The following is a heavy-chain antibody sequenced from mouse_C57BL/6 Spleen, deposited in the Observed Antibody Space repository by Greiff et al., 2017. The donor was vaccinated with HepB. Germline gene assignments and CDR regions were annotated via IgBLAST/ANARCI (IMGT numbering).Heavy chain of an antibody. J-gene: IGHJ2*01. Sequence: EVKLMESGPGLVKPSQSLSLTCSVTGYSITSGYYWNWIRQFPGNKLECMGYIGYDGSNNYNPSLKNRISITRDTSKNQFFLKLNSVTTEDTATYYCARDLLGGKGYWGQGTTLTVSS. V-gene: IGHV3-6*01. CDR3: ARDLLGGKGY. D-gene: IGHD1-1*02. CDR2: IGYDGSN. CDR1: GYSITSGYY.